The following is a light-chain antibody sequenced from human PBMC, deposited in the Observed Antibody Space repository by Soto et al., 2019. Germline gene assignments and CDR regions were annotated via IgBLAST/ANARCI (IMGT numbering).Light chain of an antibody. CDR2: WAS. CDR1: QSVLYSSNNKNY. J-gene: IGKJ3*01. V-gene: IGKV4-1*01. Sequence: DIVMTQSPHSLAVSLGERATINCKSSQSVLYSSNNKNYVAWYQQKPGQPPKRLIYWASTRESGVPDRFSGSGSETDFTLTISSLQAEDVAVYYCQQYHSIPLTFGPGTKVDIK. CDR3: QQYHSIPLT.